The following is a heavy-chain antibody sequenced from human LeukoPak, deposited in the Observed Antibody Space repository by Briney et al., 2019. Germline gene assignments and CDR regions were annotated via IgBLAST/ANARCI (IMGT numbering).Heavy chain of an antibody. CDR1: GGTFSSYA. CDR3: ARDWSYGGNLDAFDI. J-gene: IGHJ3*02. CDR2: ISTTNGRT. V-gene: IGHV1-18*01. D-gene: IGHD4-23*01. Sequence: GASVKVSCKASGGTFSSYAISWVRQAPGQGLEWMGWISTTNGRTHYLQKLQGRVTMTTDTSTSTAYMELRSLRSGDTAVYYCARDWSYGGNLDAFDIWGQGTMVTVSS.